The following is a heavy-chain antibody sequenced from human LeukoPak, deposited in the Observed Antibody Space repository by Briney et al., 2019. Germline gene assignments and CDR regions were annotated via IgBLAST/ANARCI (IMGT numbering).Heavy chain of an antibody. D-gene: IGHD3-10*01. CDR1: GPSFSGYY. CDR3: ARHGRSYYGSGSYFDY. V-gene: IGHV4-34*01. J-gene: IGHJ4*02. CDR2: INHSGST. Sequence: PAETLSLTCAVYGPSFSGYYWSWISQPPGKGLEWIGEINHSGSTNYNPSLKSRVTISVDTSKNQFSLKLSSVTAADAAVYYCARHGRSYYGSGSYFDYWGKGTLVTVSS.